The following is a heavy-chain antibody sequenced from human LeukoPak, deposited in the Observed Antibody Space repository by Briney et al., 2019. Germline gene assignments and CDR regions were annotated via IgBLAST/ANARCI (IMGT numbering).Heavy chain of an antibody. Sequence: KPGGSLRLSCAASGFTFSSYGMHWVRQAPGKGLEWVAFIRYDGSNKYYADSVKGRFTISRDNAKNSLYLQMNSLRAEDTAVYYCARRRTTVTTSLDYWGQGTLVTVSS. CDR2: IRYDGSNK. V-gene: IGHV3-30*02. CDR3: ARRRTTVTTSLDY. CDR1: GFTFSSYG. J-gene: IGHJ4*02. D-gene: IGHD4-17*01.